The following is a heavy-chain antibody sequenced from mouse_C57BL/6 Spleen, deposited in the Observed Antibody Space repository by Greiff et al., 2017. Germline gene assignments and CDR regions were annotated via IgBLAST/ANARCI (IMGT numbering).Heavy chain of an antibody. CDR3: ARQYGTYWYFDV. D-gene: IGHD1-1*01. CDR2: ISGGGGNT. Sequence: DVMLVESGGGLVKPGGSLKLSCAASGFTFSSYTMSWVRQTPEKRLEWVATISGGGGNTYYPDSVKGRFTISRDNAKNTLYLQMSSLRSEDTALYYCARQYGTYWYFDVWGTGTTVTVSS. CDR1: GFTFSSYT. J-gene: IGHJ1*03. V-gene: IGHV5-9*01.